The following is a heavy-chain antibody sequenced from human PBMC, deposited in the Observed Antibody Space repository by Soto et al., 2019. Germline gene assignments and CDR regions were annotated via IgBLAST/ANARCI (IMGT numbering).Heavy chain of an antibody. Sequence: EVQLVESGGGLVQPGGSLRLSCAASGFTFSSYSMNWVRQAPGKGLEWVSYISSSSSTIYYADSVKGRFTISRDNAKNTLYLQMNSLRAEDTAVYYCARDHRHCGGDCYRTFDYWGQGTLVTVSS. J-gene: IGHJ4*02. V-gene: IGHV3-48*01. CDR3: ARDHRHCGGDCYRTFDY. CDR1: GFTFSSYS. D-gene: IGHD2-21*02. CDR2: ISSSSSTI.